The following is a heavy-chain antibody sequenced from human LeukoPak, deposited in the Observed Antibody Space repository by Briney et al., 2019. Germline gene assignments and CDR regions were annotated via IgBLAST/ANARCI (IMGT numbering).Heavy chain of an antibody. CDR2: IIPIFGTA. V-gene: IGHV1-69*06. J-gene: IGHJ4*02. CDR3: ARDGGYSYGHFDY. Sequence: GASVTVSCKASGGTFSSYAISWVRQAPGQGLEWMGGIIPIFGTANYAQKFQGRVTITADKSTSTAYMELSSLRSEDTAVYYCARDGGYSYGHFDYWGQGTLVTVSS. CDR1: GGTFSSYA. D-gene: IGHD5-18*01.